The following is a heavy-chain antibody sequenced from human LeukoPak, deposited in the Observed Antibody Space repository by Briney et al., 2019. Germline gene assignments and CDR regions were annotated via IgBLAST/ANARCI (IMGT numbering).Heavy chain of an antibody. CDR1: GGSISSYY. Sequence: SETLSLTCTVSGGSISSYYWSWIRQPPGKGLEWIGYIYTSGSTNYNPSLKSRVTISVDTSKNQFSLKLSSVTAADTAVYYCARHKGEASRILGSYYGYTFDYWGQGTLVTVSS. D-gene: IGHD1-26*01. J-gene: IGHJ4*02. CDR3: ARHKGEASRILGSYYGYTFDY. CDR2: IYTSGST. V-gene: IGHV4-4*09.